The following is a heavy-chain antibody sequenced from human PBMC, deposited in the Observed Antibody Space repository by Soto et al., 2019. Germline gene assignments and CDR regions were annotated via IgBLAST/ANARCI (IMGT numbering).Heavy chain of an antibody. Sequence: SETLSLTCAVYGGSFSGYYWSWIRQPPGKGLEWIGEINHSGSTNYNPSLKSRVTISVDTSKNQFSLKLSSVTAADTAVYYCARDNYGDPYFDYWGQGTLVTVSS. D-gene: IGHD4-17*01. CDR1: GGSFSGYY. CDR3: ARDNYGDPYFDY. V-gene: IGHV4-34*01. CDR2: INHSGST. J-gene: IGHJ4*02.